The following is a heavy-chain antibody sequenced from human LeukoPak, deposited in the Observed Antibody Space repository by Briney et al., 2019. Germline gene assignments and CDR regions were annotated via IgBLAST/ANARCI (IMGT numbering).Heavy chain of an antibody. Sequence: GGSLRLSCAASGFTFSSYAMHWVRQAPGKGLEWVAVISYDGSNKYYADSVKGRFTISRDNSKNTLYLQMNSLRAEDTAVYYCARGGGVTGYFDYWGQGTLVTVSS. CDR2: ISYDGSNK. CDR1: GFTFSSYA. CDR3: ARGGGVTGYFDY. J-gene: IGHJ4*02. V-gene: IGHV3-30*01. D-gene: IGHD2-21*02.